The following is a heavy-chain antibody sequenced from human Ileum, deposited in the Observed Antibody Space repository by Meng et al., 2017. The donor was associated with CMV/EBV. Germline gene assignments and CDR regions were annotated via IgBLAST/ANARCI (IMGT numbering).Heavy chain of an antibody. Sequence: GGSLRLSCAASGFTFTYYYMSWVRQAPGKGLEWVSVIYTSNSGTRYADSVKGRFTISRDNSKNTLFLQMDSLRAEDTARYYCARGWSGGIDYYFDFWGQGTLVTVSS. J-gene: IGHJ4*02. CDR3: ARGWSGGIDYYFDF. CDR1: GFTFTYYY. D-gene: IGHD4/OR15-4a*01. V-gene: IGHV3-23*03. CDR2: IYTSNSGT.